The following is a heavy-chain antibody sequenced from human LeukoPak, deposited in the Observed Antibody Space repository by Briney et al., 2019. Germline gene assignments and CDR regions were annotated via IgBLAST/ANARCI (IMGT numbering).Heavy chain of an antibody. V-gene: IGHV4-4*02. D-gene: IGHD5-18*01. Sequence: SGTLSLTCAVSGGSISSSNWWNWVRQPPGKGLEWIGYIYYSGSTYYNPSLKSRVTISVDTSKNQFSLKLSSVTAADTAVYYCARVDTAMAIDYWGQGTLVTVSS. CDR3: ARVDTAMAIDY. CDR1: GGSISSSNW. J-gene: IGHJ4*02. CDR2: IYYSGST.